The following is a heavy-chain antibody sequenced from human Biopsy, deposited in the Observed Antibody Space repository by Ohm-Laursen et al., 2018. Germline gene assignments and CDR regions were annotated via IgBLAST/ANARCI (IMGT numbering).Heavy chain of an antibody. V-gene: IGHV1-69*06. Sequence: SSVKVSCKGPGGTFSNYGVNWVRQAPGQGLEWLGGNIPILGTGNYAQKFQDRVTVAADTSTSTATMELHSLRSDDTAVYYCATKLTGYFHHWGQGTLVIVSS. CDR3: ATKLTGYFHH. CDR1: GGTFSNYG. CDR2: NIPILGTG. D-gene: IGHD3-9*01. J-gene: IGHJ1*01.